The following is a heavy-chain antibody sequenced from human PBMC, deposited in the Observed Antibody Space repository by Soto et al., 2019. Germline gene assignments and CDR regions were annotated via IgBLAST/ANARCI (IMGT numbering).Heavy chain of an antibody. CDR3: ARNPKVATRENWFDP. J-gene: IGHJ5*02. D-gene: IGHD5-12*01. CDR2: MNPNSGNT. CDR1: GYTFTSYD. V-gene: IGHV1-8*01. Sequence: ASVKVSCKASGYTFTSYDINWVRQATGQGLEWMGWMNPNSGNTGYAQKFQGRVTMTRNTSISTAYMELSSLRSDDTAVYYCARNPKVATRENWFDPWGQGTLVTVSS.